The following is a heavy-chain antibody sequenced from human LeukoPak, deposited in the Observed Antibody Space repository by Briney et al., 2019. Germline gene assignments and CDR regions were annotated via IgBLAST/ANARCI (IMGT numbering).Heavy chain of an antibody. CDR3: ARHLVQYCSSTSCLYYGMDV. D-gene: IGHD2-2*01. CDR1: GYSFTSYW. J-gene: IGHJ6*02. V-gene: IGHV5-51*01. CDR2: IYPCYFDT. Sequence: GEALKISCKGSGYSFTSYWIGWVRQMPGEGLEWMGIIYPCYFDTGYSPSVQGQATISPDKSTSNAYLQWSSLKASDTAMYYCARHLVQYCSSTSCLYYGMDVWGQGTTVTVSS.